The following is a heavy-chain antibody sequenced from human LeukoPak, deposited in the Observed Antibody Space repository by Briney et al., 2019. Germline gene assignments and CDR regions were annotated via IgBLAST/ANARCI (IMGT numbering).Heavy chain of an antibody. CDR3: ARRYYYGSGSSAYGMDV. CDR2: IYPGDSDT. V-gene: IGHV5-51*01. D-gene: IGHD3-10*01. J-gene: IGHJ6*02. CDR1: GYSFTGFW. Sequence: GESLKISCKGSGYSFTGFWIAWVRQMPGKGLEWMGIIYPGDSDTRYSPSFQGQVTISADKSISTAYLQWSSLKASDTAMYYCARRYYYGSGSSAYGMDVWGQGTTVTVSS.